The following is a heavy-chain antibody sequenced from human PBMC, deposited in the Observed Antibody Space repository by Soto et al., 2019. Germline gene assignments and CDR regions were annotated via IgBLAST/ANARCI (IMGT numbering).Heavy chain of an antibody. D-gene: IGHD3-3*01. V-gene: IGHV4-39*01. CDR1: GGSIRSSSYY. CDR3: ARHGAERDYDFWSGGNWFDP. CDR2: IYNSGST. J-gene: IGHJ5*02. Sequence: SETLSLTCTVSGGSIRSSSYYWGWIRQPPGKGLEWIGSIYNSGSTYYNPSLKSRVTISVATSKNQFSLKVTSMTAADTAVYYCARHGAERDYDFWSGGNWFDPCGQGTLVTVSS.